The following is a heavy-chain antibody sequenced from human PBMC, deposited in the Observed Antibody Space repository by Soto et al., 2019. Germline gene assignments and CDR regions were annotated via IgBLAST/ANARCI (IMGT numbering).Heavy chain of an antibody. CDR1: GFTFSSYD. CDR2: IGTAGDT. V-gene: IGHV3-13*01. D-gene: IGHD4-17*01. J-gene: IGHJ6*02. Sequence: GSLRLSCAASGFTFSSYDMHWVRQATGKGLEWVSAIGTAGDTYYPGSVKGRFTISRENAKNSLYLQMNSLRAEDTAVYYCARSDGDYGLFLSGSDYYYYGMDVWGQGTTVTVSS. CDR3: ARSDGDYGLFLSGSDYYYYGMDV.